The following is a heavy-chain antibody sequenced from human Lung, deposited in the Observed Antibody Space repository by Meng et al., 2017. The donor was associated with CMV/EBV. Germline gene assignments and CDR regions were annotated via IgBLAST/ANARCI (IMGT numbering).Heavy chain of an antibody. V-gene: IGHV1-18*01. CDR2: ISAYNGNT. J-gene: IGHJ4*02. CDR1: GFIFTSYA. CDR3: ARFYCSSTSCPHVLFDY. D-gene: IGHD2-2*01. Sequence: QFALVQSGAEVMKPGASVKVSCEASGFIFTSYAISWVRQAPGQGLQYMGWISAYNGNTNYAQELQGRVTMTTDTSTSTAYMELRSLRFDDTAVYYCARFYCSSTSCPHVLFDYWGQGTLVTVSS.